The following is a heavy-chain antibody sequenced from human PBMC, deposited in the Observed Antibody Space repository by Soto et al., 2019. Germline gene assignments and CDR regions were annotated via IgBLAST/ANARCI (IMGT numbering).Heavy chain of an antibody. Sequence: GGSLRLSCAASGFTSSSYSMNWVRQAPGKGLEWVSSISSSSSYIYYADSVKGRFTISRDNAKNSLYLQMNSLRAEDTAVYYCARHRNTIAGAFDIWGQGTMVTVSS. CDR2: ISSSSSYI. CDR3: ARHRNTIAGAFDI. D-gene: IGHD3-3*01. J-gene: IGHJ3*02. V-gene: IGHV3-21*01. CDR1: GFTSSSYS.